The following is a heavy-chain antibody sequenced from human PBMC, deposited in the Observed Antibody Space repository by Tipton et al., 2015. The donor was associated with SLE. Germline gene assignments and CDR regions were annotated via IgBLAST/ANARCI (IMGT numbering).Heavy chain of an antibody. CDR3: ARGDLLGYYYGMDV. CDR2: IYPSGTT. V-gene: IGHV4-61*09. CDR1: GGSISSSDYH. J-gene: IGHJ6*02. D-gene: IGHD3-16*01. Sequence: TLSLTCTVSGGSISSSDYHWGWIRQPPGKAVEWIGHIYPSGTTNYNPSLKSRVTLSVDTSKNQFSLNLRSVTAADTAVYYCARGDLLGYYYGMDVWGLGTTVTVSS.